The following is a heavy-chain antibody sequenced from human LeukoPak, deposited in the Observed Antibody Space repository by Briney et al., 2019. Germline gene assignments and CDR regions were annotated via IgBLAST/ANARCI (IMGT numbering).Heavy chain of an antibody. CDR3: ARGKWELLSHYWCFDL. Sequence: SQTLSLTCAISGDSVSSNSAAWNWIRQSPSRGLEWLGRTYYRSKWYNDYAVPVKSRITINLDTSKNQFSLQLNSVTPEDTAVYYCARGKWELLSHYWCFDLWGRGTLVTVTS. CDR1: GDSVSSNSAA. D-gene: IGHD1-26*01. CDR2: TYYRSKWYN. J-gene: IGHJ2*01. V-gene: IGHV6-1*01.